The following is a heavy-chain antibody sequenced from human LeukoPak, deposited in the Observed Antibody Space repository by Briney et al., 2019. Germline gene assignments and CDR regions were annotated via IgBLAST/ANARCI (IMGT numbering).Heavy chain of an antibody. D-gene: IGHD3-22*01. CDR3: AKLDYYDSSGYSDPVY. CDR2: ISYDGSNK. Sequence: GGSLRLSCAASGFTFSSYGMHWVRQAPGKGLEWVAVISYDGSNKYYADSVKGRFTISRDNSKNTLYLQMNSLRAEDTAVYYCAKLDYYDSSGYSDPVYWGQGTLVTVSS. CDR1: GFTFSSYG. V-gene: IGHV3-30*18. J-gene: IGHJ4*02.